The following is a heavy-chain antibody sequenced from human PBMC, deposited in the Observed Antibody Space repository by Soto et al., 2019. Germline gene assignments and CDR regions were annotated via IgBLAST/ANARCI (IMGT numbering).Heavy chain of an antibody. V-gene: IGHV3-48*01. CDR1: GFTFTSYS. CDR2: ITSSSSTV. CDR3: AVAKFVH. J-gene: IGHJ4*02. Sequence: EVQLVESGGGFVQPGGSLRLSCAASGFTFTSYSMNWLRQAPGKGLEWVSYITSSSSTVYYADSVKGRFTISRDNAKNLLYLQMNSLRAEDTAVYYCAVAKFVHWGQGTLVTVSS.